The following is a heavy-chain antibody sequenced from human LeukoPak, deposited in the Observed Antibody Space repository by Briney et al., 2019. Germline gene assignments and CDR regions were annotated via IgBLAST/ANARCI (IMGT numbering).Heavy chain of an antibody. CDR3: ARSGDGDPYYYYYYGMDV. V-gene: IGHV4-31*03. Sequence: SETLSLTCTVSGGSISSGGYYWSWLRQHPGKGLEWIGYIYYSGSTYYNPSLKSRVTISVDTSKNQFSLKLSSVTAADTAVYYCARSGDGDPYYYYYYGMDVWGQGTTVTVSS. D-gene: IGHD4-17*01. CDR2: IYYSGST. CDR1: GGSISSGGYY. J-gene: IGHJ6*02.